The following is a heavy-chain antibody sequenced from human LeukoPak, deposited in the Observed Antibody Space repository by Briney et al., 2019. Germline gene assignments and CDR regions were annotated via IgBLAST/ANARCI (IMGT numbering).Heavy chain of an antibody. CDR1: GGTISSSSYY. V-gene: IGHV4-39*01. CDR3: ARQPPYYDSSGYHSAYYYYYMDV. Sequence: SETLSLTCTVAGGTISSSSYYWGWIRQPPGKGLEWIGSIYYSRSTYYNPSLKSRVTISVDTSKNQFSLKLSSVTAADTAVYYCARQPPYYDSSGYHSAYYYYYMDVWGKGTTVTISS. D-gene: IGHD3-22*01. CDR2: IYYSRST. J-gene: IGHJ6*03.